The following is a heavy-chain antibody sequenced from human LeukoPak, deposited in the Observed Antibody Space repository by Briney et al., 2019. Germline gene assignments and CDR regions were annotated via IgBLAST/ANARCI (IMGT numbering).Heavy chain of an antibody. J-gene: IGHJ4*02. V-gene: IGHV3-48*03. CDR1: GFTLSSYE. CDR3: ARETPPVGGSHDDYDY. D-gene: IGHD1-26*01. Sequence: HPGGSLRLSCAASGFTLSSYEMNWVRQAPGKGLEWVSYISSSGSTIYYADSVKGRFTISRDNAKNSLYLQMNSLRAEDTAVYYCARETPPVGGSHDDYDYWGQGTLVTVSS. CDR2: ISSSGSTI.